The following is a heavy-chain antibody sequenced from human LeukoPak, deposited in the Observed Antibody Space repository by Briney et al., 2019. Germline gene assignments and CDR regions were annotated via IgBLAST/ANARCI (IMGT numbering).Heavy chain of an antibody. V-gene: IGHV4-4*07. Sequence: SETLSLTCTVSGGSLRSYYWSWIRQPAGKGLEWIGRIYHSGSTNENPSLKSRVTMSVDTSKNQFSLRLSSVTAADTAVYYCARDMGTGTAAAFDLWGQGTLVTVSS. D-gene: IGHD6-13*01. CDR1: GGSLRSYY. CDR2: IYHSGST. CDR3: ARDMGTGTAAAFDL. J-gene: IGHJ4*02.